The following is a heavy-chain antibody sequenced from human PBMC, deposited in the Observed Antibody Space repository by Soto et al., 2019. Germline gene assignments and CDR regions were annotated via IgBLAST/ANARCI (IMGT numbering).Heavy chain of an antibody. CDR1: GFTFSSYA. CDR2: ISGSGGST. D-gene: IGHD3-22*01. Sequence: GGSLRLSCAASGFTFSSYAMSWVRQAPGKGLEWVSAISGSGGSTYYADSVKGRFTISRDNSKNTLYPQMNSLRAEDTAVYYCAKNPTYYYDSSGYMVDYWGQGT. J-gene: IGHJ4*02. CDR3: AKNPTYYYDSSGYMVDY. V-gene: IGHV3-23*01.